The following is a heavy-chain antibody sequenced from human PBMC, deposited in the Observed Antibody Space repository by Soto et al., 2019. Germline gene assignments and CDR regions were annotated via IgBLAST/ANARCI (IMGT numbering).Heavy chain of an antibody. D-gene: IGHD6-6*01. CDR2: IYYSGST. Sequence: PSETLSLTCTVSGGSISSSSYYWGWIRQPPGKGLEWIGSIYYSGSTYYTPSLKSRVIVSVDTSKNQFSLMVNPVTAADTAVYYCARLAGSSSSRVFYYYYYYMGVWGKGTTVTVSS. V-gene: IGHV4-39*01. CDR1: GGSISSSSYY. CDR3: ARLAGSSSSRVFYYYYYYMGV. J-gene: IGHJ6*03.